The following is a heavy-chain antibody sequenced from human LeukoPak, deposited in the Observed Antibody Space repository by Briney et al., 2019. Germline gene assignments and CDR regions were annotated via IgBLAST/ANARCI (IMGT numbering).Heavy chain of an antibody. J-gene: IGHJ5*02. CDR2: VSWNSARI. CDR3: AKGGSSGWMWFDP. D-gene: IGHD6-19*01. Sequence: GRSLRLSCVGSGFTFDDYAMPWVRQVPGKGPEWVSGVSWNSARIDYGDSVKGRFTISRDNAKNSLYLQMNSLRVEDTALYYCAKGGSSGWMWFDPWGQGTLVTVSS. CDR1: GFTFDDYA. V-gene: IGHV3-9*01.